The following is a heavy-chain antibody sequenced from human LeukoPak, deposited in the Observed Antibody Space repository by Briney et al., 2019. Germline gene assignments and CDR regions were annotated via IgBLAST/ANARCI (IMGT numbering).Heavy chain of an antibody. Sequence: GGSLRLSCAASGFTFSSYEMNWVRQAPGKGLEWVSSISSSSSYIYYADSVKGRFTISRDNAKNSLYLQMNSLRAEDTAVYYCADLYGSGSYYNYRPGYWGQGTLVTVSS. CDR2: ISSSSSYI. J-gene: IGHJ4*02. CDR1: GFTFSSYE. CDR3: ADLYGSGSYYNYRPGY. V-gene: IGHV3-21*01. D-gene: IGHD3-10*01.